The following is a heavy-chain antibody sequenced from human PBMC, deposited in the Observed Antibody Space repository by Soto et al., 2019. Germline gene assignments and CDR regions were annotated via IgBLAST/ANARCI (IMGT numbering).Heavy chain of an antibody. CDR2: IFPKFGTT. J-gene: IGHJ3*02. V-gene: IGHV1-69*13. CDR1: GGTFSSYA. CDR3: ARTQRRGVVTGKDAFDI. Sequence: GASVKVSCKASGGTFSSYAVSWVRQAPGQGLEWMGGIFPKFGTTNYAQKFQGRVTITADESATTVYMELSSLRSEDTAIYYCARTQRRGVVTGKDAFDIWGQGTMVTVSS. D-gene: IGHD3-10*01.